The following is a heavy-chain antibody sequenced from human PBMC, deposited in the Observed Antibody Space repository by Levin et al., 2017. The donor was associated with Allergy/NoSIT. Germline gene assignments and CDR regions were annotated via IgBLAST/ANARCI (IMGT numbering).Heavy chain of an antibody. CDR3: ARQGAYCGGDCFSVS. J-gene: IGHJ5*02. Sequence: GGSLRLSCLASGFDFGDYAMSWFRQAPGKGLEWVGFIRSNTYGGTTEYAASVKGRFTISRDDSKSIAYLQMNSPKPDDTAVYYCARQGAYCGGDCFSVSWGQGTLVNVSS. D-gene: IGHD2-21*02. CDR2: IRSNTYGGTT. CDR1: GFDFGDYA. V-gene: IGHV3-49*03.